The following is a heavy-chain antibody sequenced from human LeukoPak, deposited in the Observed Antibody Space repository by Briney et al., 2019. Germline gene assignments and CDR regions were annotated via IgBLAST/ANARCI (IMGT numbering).Heavy chain of an antibody. D-gene: IGHD6-13*01. J-gene: IGHJ4*02. Sequence: PGGSLRLSCAASGFTFRSYAMQWVRQAPGKGLEWVAYISTSSSSTDSADSVRGRFTISRDNAKNTLFLQMDSLRAEDTAVYYCARGGRIAAAAYWGQGTLVTVSS. CDR2: ISTSSSST. V-gene: IGHV3-48*04. CDR3: ARGGRIAAAAY. CDR1: GFTFRSYA.